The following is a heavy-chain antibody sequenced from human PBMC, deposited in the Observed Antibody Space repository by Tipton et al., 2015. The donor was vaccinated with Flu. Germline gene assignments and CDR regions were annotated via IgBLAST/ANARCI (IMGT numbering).Heavy chain of an antibody. CDR1: GGSFSGYY. CDR2: IYYSGST. Sequence: TLSVTCAVYGGSFSGYYWGWIRQPPGKGLEWIGSIYYSGSTYYNPSLKSRVTISVDTSKNQFSLKLSSVTPEDTAVYYCARGSGYCSGGSCYDYWGQGTLVTVSS. D-gene: IGHD2-15*01. J-gene: IGHJ4*02. CDR3: ARGSGYCSGGSCYDY. V-gene: IGHV4-34*01.